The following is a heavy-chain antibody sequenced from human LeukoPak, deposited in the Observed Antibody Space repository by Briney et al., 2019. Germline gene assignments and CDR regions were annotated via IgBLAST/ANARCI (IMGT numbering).Heavy chain of an antibody. CDR2: QSRNAYGGTA. Sequence: LTLLYAAWGLPFRCYSMQCLRQAPARGVAGVGFQSRNAYGGTAEYAASVKGRLTISRDDSKSVAYLQMDSLKTEDTAVYYCTREIRYFDWFQADYWGQGTLVTVSS. CDR3: TREIRYFDWFQADY. D-gene: IGHD3-9*01. J-gene: IGHJ4*02. CDR1: GLPFRCYS. V-gene: IGHV3-49*02.